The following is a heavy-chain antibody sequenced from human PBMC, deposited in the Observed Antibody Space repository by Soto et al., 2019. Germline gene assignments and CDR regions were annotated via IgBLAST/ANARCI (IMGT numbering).Heavy chain of an antibody. Sequence: EVQLLESGGGLVQPGGPLRLSCAASGFTFSSYAMSWVRQAPGKGLEWVSAISGSGGSTYYADSVKGRFTISRDNSKNTLYLQMNSLRAEDTAVYYCANGQNYCSGGSCYSTPFDYWGQGTLVTVSS. J-gene: IGHJ4*02. CDR2: ISGSGGST. D-gene: IGHD2-15*01. CDR1: GFTFSSYA. V-gene: IGHV3-23*01. CDR3: ANGQNYCSGGSCYSTPFDY.